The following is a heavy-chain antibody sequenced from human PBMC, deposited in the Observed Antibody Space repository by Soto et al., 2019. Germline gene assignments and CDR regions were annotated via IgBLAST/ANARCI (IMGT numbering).Heavy chain of an antibody. J-gene: IGHJ4*02. D-gene: IGHD6-19*01. CDR1: GYTFTSYD. V-gene: IGHV1-8*01. Sequence: ASVKVSCKASGYTFTSYDSNWVRQASGQGLEWMGWMNPNSGKTGYTQKFQGRVTMTRNTSISTAYMELSSLRSEDTAVYYCARFASSGWFFDYWGQGTQVTVSS. CDR3: ARFASSGWFFDY. CDR2: MNPNSGKT.